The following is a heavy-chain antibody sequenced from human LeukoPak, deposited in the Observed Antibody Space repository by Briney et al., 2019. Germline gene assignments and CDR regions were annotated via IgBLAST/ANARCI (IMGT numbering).Heavy chain of an antibody. J-gene: IGHJ4*02. V-gene: IGHV4-31*03. CDR1: GGSIRSGGYY. CDR2: LYYSGST. D-gene: IGHD3-22*01. Sequence: SQPLSLPCTVSGGSIRSGGYYWSWIRQHPGKGLEWIWYLYYSGSTYYNPSLKSRVTISVDTPKNQFSLKLSSVTAADTAVYYCARSRNYYDSRGANYFDYWGQGTLVTVSS. CDR3: ARSRNYYDSRGANYFDY.